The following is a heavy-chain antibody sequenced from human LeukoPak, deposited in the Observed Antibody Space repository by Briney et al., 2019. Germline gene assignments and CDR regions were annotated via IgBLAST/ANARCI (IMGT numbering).Heavy chain of an antibody. CDR2: ISSSGSTT. CDR1: RFTFSSYE. J-gene: IGHJ6*04. D-gene: IGHD3-10*02. CDR3: AELGITMIGGV. V-gene: IGHV3-48*03. Sequence: GGSLRLSCAASRFTFSSYEMNWVRQVPGKGLEWVSYISSSGSTTYYGDTVKGRFTLSRDNAKNSLYLQMNSLRAEDTAVYYCAELGITMIGGVWGKGTTVTISS.